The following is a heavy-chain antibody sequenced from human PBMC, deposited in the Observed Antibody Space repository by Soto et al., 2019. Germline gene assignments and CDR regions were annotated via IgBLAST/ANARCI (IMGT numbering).Heavy chain of an antibody. V-gene: IGHV3-74*01. CDR1: GFTFSHYW. J-gene: IGHJ6*02. CDR2: INIDGSST. CDR3: AREGVAPYYYYGMDV. Sequence: GGSLRLSCAASGFTFSHYWMHWVRQAPGQGLVWVSRINIDGSSTSYADSVKGRFSISRDNSKNTVYLQMNSLRSDDTAVYYCAREGVAPYYYYGMDVWGQGTPVTVSS. D-gene: IGHD5-12*01.